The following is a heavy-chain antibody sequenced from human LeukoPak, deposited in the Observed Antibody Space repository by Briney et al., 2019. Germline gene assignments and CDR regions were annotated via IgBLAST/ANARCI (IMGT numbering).Heavy chain of an antibody. J-gene: IGHJ4*02. CDR2: ISYDVGSNT. CDR3: ARTDSYGELDY. D-gene: IGHD4-17*01. CDR1: GFTFSKYP. V-gene: IGHV3-30-3*01. Sequence: GGSLRLSCAASGFTFSKYPMHWVRQAPGKGLEWVAVISYDVGSNTYYADSVKGRFTISRDNSKNTLYLQVNSLRAEDTAVYYCARTDSYGELDYWGQGTLVTVSS.